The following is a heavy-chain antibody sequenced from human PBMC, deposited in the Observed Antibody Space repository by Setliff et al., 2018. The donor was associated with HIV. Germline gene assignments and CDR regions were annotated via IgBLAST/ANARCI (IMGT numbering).Heavy chain of an antibody. Sequence: SETLSLTCAVSGDSIGTYSWHWIRQPPGKGLEWIGYIYGGGSTGYNPSLTSRITKSADTPNNRFALKLRSVTAADTAVYYCARRAVQDGSVTSSNWFESWGQGTLVTVSS. D-gene: IGHD2-2*01. CDR1: GDSIGTYS. J-gene: IGHJ5*01. CDR3: ARRAVQDGSVTSSNWFES. V-gene: IGHV4-4*09. CDR2: IYGGGST.